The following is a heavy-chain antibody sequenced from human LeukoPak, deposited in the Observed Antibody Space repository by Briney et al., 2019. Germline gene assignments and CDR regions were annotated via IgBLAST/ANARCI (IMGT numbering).Heavy chain of an antibody. CDR2: INHSGST. CDR1: GGSFSGYY. D-gene: IGHD2-2*01. J-gene: IGHJ6*03. Sequence: PSETLSLTYAVYGGSFSGYYWSWIRQPPGKGLEWIGEINHSGSTNYNPSLKSRVTISVDTSKNQFSLKLSSVTAADTAVYYCARRVRKYCSSTSCPPLSYYYYMDVWGKGTTVTVSS. CDR3: ARRVRKYCSSTSCPPLSYYYYMDV. V-gene: IGHV4-34*01.